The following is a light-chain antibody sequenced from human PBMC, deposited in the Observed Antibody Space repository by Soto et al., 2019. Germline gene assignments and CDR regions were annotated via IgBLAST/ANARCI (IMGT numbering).Light chain of an antibody. V-gene: IGLV2-14*01. CDR2: EVS. Sequence: QSALTQPASVTGSLGQSITISCTGTSSDVGGYNYVSWYQQNPGKAPKLMIYEVSNRPSGVSNRFSGSKSGNTASLTISGLQAEDEADYYCSSYTSSSTWLFGGGTKLTVL. CDR3: SSYTSSSTWL. CDR1: SSDVGGYNY. J-gene: IGLJ3*02.